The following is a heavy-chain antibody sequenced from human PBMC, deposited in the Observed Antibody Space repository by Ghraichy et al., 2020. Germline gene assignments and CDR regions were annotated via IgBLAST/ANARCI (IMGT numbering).Heavy chain of an antibody. D-gene: IGHD1-26*01. CDR2: ILGSGATT. Sequence: GGSLRLSCEGSGFPFSQYAMSWVRQAPGKGLEWVSGILGSGATTYYADSVKGRFTISRDNSRNTVYLQMHSLRVEDTALYYCAKRSGSVEATTWRYFDSWGRGTPVTVSS. CDR1: GFPFSQYA. J-gene: IGHJ4*02. V-gene: IGHV3-23*01. CDR3: AKRSGSVEATTWRYFDS.